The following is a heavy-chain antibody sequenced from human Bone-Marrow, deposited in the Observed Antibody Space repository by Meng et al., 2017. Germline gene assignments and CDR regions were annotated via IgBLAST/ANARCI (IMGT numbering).Heavy chain of an antibody. V-gene: IGHV4-4*02. CDR1: GGSISSSNW. CDR3: ARVSLQATIAAAGVVWFDP. J-gene: IGHJ5*02. CDR2: IYHSGST. D-gene: IGHD6-13*01. Sequence: QVQLQESGPGLVKPSGTLSLTCAAPGGSISSSNWWSWVRQPPGKGLEWIGEIYHSGSTNYNPSLKSRVTISVDKSKNQFSLKLSSVTAADTAVYYCARVSLQATIAAAGVVWFDPWGQGTLVTVSS.